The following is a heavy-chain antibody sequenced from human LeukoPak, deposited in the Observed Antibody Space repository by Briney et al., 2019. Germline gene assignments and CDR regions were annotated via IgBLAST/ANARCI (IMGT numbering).Heavy chain of an antibody. CDR1: GFTFSSYW. Sequence: PGGSLRLSCAASGFTFSSYWMSWVRQAPGKGLEWVSSISSSSSYIYYADSVKGRFTISRDNTKNSLYLQMNSLRAEDTAVYYCAGDDSSSWYEVYFDYWGQGTLVTVSS. CDR2: ISSSSSYI. D-gene: IGHD6-13*01. CDR3: AGDDSSSWYEVYFDY. V-gene: IGHV3-21*01. J-gene: IGHJ4*02.